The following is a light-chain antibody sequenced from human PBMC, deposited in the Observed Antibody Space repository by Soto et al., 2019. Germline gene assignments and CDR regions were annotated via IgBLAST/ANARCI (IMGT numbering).Light chain of an antibody. J-gene: IGKJ1*01. CDR3: QQTYSTSWT. CDR2: SAA. CDR1: RTVFNY. Sequence: DIQMTQSPSSLSASVGDAVTITCRARRTVFNYLNWYRQRPGAAPQLLIYSAATLQSGIPSRFSGSGSETEFTLTITGLQPEDFATYYCQQTYSTSWTFGQGTTVDI. V-gene: IGKV1-39*01.